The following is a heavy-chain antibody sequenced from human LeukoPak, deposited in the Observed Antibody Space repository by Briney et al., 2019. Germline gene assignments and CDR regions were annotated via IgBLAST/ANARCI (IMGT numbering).Heavy chain of an antibody. CDR1: DGSISSYY. Sequence: SETLSLTCTVSDGSISSYYWSWIRQPPGKGLEWIGNIYNSGSTNYNPSLKSRVTISVDTSKNQFSLKLSSVTAADTAVYYCARQGSSSSWYNWFDPWGQGTLVTVSS. CDR2: IYNSGST. J-gene: IGHJ5*02. D-gene: IGHD6-13*01. V-gene: IGHV4-59*01. CDR3: ARQGSSSSWYNWFDP.